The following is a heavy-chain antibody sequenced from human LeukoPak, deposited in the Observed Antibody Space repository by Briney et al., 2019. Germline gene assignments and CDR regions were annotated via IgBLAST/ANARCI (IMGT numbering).Heavy chain of an antibody. CDR1: GGSIGSSSYY. CDR3: ARAFTSALFLL. CDR2: IYYSGST. J-gene: IGHJ4*02. Sequence: SETLSLTCTVSGGSIGSSSYYWGWIRQPPGKGLEWIGSIYYSGSTYYNPSLKSRVTISVDTSKNQFSLKLSSVTAADTAVYYCARAFTSALFLLWGQGTLVTVSS. V-gene: IGHV4-39*07. D-gene: IGHD2-21*01.